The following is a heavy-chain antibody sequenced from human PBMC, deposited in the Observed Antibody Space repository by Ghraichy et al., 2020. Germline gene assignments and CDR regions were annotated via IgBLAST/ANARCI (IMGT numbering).Heavy chain of an antibody. CDR2: IWFDGDKK. J-gene: IGHJ4*02. V-gene: IGHV3-33*06. CDR1: GFGFDSYV. CDR3: AKAQEPYYNYWTGALDN. D-gene: IGHD3-3*01. Sequence: GGSLRLSCVASGFGFDSYVMHWVRQAPGRGLEWVAIIWFDGDKKYYGDSVKGRFTISRDSSNKVVYLQMNSLRGEDTGVYYCAKAQEPYYNYWTGALDNWGQGTQVTVSS.